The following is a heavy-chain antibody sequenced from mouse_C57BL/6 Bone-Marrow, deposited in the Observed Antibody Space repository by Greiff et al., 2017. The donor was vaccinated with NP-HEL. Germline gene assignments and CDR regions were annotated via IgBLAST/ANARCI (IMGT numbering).Heavy chain of an antibody. CDR1: GFTFSDYG. CDR3: ARRDYYGSSYVGFAY. D-gene: IGHD1-1*01. J-gene: IGHJ3*01. Sequence: EVQLQESGGGLVKPGGSLKLSCAASGFTFSDYGMHWVRQAPEKGLEWVAYISSGSSTIYYADTVKGRFTISRDNAKNTLFLQMTRLRSEDTAMYYCARRDYYGSSYVGFAYWGQGTLVTVSA. CDR2: ISSGSSTI. V-gene: IGHV5-17*01.